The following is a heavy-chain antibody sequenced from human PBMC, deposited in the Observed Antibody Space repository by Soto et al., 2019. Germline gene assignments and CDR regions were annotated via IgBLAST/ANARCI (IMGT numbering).Heavy chain of an antibody. Sequence: PRGSLRLSCAASGFTFSSYWMHWVRQAPGKGLVWVSRINSDGSSTSYADSVKGRFTISRDNAKNTLYLQMNSLRAEDTAVYYCARRTYGDPVDYWGQGTLVTASS. CDR2: INSDGSST. J-gene: IGHJ4*02. V-gene: IGHV3-74*01. CDR1: GFTFSSYW. CDR3: ARRTYGDPVDY. D-gene: IGHD4-17*01.